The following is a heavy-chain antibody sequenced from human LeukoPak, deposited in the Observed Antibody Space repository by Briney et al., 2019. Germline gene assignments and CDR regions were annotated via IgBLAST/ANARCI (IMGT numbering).Heavy chain of an antibody. J-gene: IGHJ1*01. CDR1: GGSISSGGYS. CDR2: IYYSGST. D-gene: IGHD3-22*01. V-gene: IGHV4-31*03. Sequence: SQTLSLTCTVSGGSISSGGYSWSWIRQHPGKGLEWIGYIYYSGSTYYNPSLKSRVTISVDTSKNQFSLKLSSVTAADTAVYYCARESPDYYDREPSRRTVQHWGQGTLVTVSS. CDR3: ARESPDYYDREPSRRTVQH.